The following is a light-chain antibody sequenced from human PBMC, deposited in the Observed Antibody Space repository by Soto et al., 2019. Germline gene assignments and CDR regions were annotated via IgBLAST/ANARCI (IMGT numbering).Light chain of an antibody. Sequence: EIVMTQSPATLSVSPGERATLSCRASQSVSSNLAWYQQKPGQAPRLLMYCASTRATGIPARFSGSGSGTAFTLTISSLQSEDFAVYYCQQYNNWPPFTFGPGTKVDIK. J-gene: IGKJ3*01. CDR2: CAS. CDR1: QSVSSN. CDR3: QQYNNWPPFT. V-gene: IGKV3-15*01.